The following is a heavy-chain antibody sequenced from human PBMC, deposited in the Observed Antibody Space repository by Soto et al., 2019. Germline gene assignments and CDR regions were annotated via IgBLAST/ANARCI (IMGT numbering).Heavy chain of an antibody. Sequence: EVQLVESGGGLVQPGGSLRLSCAASGFTFSSYWMSWVRQAPGKGLEWVANIKQDGSEKYYVDSVKGRFTISRDNAKNSLYLHMTSLRAEDTAVYYCAGGVTHRYSSSWQMDYFDYWGQGTLVTVSS. V-gene: IGHV3-7*03. D-gene: IGHD6-13*01. J-gene: IGHJ4*02. CDR1: GFTFSSYW. CDR3: AGGVTHRYSSSWQMDYFDY. CDR2: IKQDGSEK.